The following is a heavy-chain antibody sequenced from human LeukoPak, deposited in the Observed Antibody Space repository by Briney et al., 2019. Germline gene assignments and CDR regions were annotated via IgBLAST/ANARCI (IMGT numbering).Heavy chain of an antibody. J-gene: IGHJ5*02. CDR2: ISGSGGST. CDR1: GFTFSSYA. D-gene: IGHD3-10*01. CDR3: AKDRHGVLWFGELLLLNDH. Sequence: GGSLRLSCAASGFTFSSYAMSWVRQAPGKGLEWVSAISGSGGSTYYADSVKGRFTISRDNSKNTLYLQMNSLRAEDTAVYYCAKDRHGVLWFGELLLLNDHWGQGTLVTVSS. V-gene: IGHV3-23*01.